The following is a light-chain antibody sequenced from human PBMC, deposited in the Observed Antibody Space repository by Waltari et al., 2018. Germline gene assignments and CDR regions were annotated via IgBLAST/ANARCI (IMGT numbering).Light chain of an antibody. V-gene: IGKV3-11*01. CDR1: QSISRS. CDR3: QQRSNWPPIT. J-gene: IGKJ5*01. CDR2: DAS. Sequence: VLTQSPATLSLSLGDRVPLSCRASQSISRSLAWYQQKPGQPPRLLIYDASSRATGIPARFSGSGSGTDFTLTISSLEPEDFAVYYCQQRSNWPPITFGQGTRLEIK.